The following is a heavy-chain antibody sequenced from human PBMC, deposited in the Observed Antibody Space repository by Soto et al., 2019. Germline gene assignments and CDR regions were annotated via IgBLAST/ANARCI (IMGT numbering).Heavy chain of an antibody. J-gene: IGHJ5*02. CDR2: INWNGGST. V-gene: IGHV3-20*04. Sequence: EVQLVESGGGVVRPGGSLRLSCAASGFTFDDYGMSWVRQAPGKGLEWVSGINWNGGSTGYADSVKGRFTISRDNAKNSMYLQMNSLRAEDTALYYCARDRAGDYGDSNWFDPWGQGTLVTVSS. D-gene: IGHD4-17*01. CDR1: GFTFDDYG. CDR3: ARDRAGDYGDSNWFDP.